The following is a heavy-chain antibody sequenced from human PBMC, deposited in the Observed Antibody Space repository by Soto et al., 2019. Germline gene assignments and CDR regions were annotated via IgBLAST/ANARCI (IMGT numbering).Heavy chain of an antibody. CDR3: ARVVLTVRGQQLVLGWFDP. CDR2: IYHSGST. V-gene: IGHV4-30-2*01. D-gene: IGHD6-13*01. J-gene: IGHJ5*02. Sequence: PSETLSLTCAVSGGSISSGGYSWSWIRQPPGKGLEWIGYIYHSGSTYYNPSLKSRVTISVDRSKNQFSLKLSSVTAADTAVYYCARVVLTVRGQQLVLGWFDPWGQGTLVTVSS. CDR1: GGSISSGGYS.